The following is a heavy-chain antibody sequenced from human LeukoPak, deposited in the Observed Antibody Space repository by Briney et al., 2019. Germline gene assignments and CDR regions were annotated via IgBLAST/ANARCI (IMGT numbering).Heavy chain of an antibody. CDR2: IYTSGST. D-gene: IGHD3-3*01. Sequence: SETLSLTCTVSGGSISSYYWSWIRQPAGKGLEWIGRIYTSGSTNYNPSLKSRVTMSVDTSKNQFSLKLSSVTAADTAVYYCARAKPYYDFWSGYPTAGGMDVWGQGTTVTVSS. J-gene: IGHJ6*02. CDR3: ARAKPYYDFWSGYPTAGGMDV. CDR1: GGSISSYY. V-gene: IGHV4-4*07.